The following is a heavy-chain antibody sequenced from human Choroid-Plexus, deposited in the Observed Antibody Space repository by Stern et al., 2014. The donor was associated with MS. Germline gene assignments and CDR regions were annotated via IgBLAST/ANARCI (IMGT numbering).Heavy chain of an antibody. CDR2: VSYDGSNK. CDR3: AKDRQYLTYFFDH. CDR1: GFTFGICA. Sequence: QVQLVESGGGVVQPGRPLRLSCVASGFTFGICAMHWVRQAPGKGLEWVAGVSYDGSNKYYADSVKGRFTISRDNSQNTLYMQMSSLRPEDTAVYYCAKDRQYLTYFFDHWGQGSLVTVSS. V-gene: IGHV3-30*18. J-gene: IGHJ5*02. D-gene: IGHD2/OR15-2a*01.